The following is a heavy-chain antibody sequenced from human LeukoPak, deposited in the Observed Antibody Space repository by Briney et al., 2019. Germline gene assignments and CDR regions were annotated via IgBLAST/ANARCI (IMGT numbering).Heavy chain of an antibody. CDR3: ARGAPGRAFDI. J-gene: IGHJ3*02. CDR2: IYYSGST. Sequence: PSEALSLTCTVSGGSISSGGYYWSWIRQHPGKGLEWIGYIYYSGSTYYNPSLKSRVTISVDTSKNQFSLKLSSVTAADTAVYYCARGAPGRAFDIWGQGTMVTVSS. CDR1: GGSISSGGYY. V-gene: IGHV4-31*03.